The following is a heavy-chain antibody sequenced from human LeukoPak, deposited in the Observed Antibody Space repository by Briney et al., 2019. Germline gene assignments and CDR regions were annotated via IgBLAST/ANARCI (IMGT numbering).Heavy chain of an antibody. Sequence: SQTLSLTCTVSGGSISSGSYYWSWIRQPAGKGLEWIGRIYTSGSTNYNPSLKSRVTISVDTSKNQLSLKLSSVTAADTAVYYCARAEGYRKNYYYMDVWGKGTTVTISS. J-gene: IGHJ6*03. V-gene: IGHV4-61*02. CDR1: GGSISSGSYY. CDR3: ARAEGYRKNYYYMDV. D-gene: IGHD1-1*01. CDR2: IYTSGST.